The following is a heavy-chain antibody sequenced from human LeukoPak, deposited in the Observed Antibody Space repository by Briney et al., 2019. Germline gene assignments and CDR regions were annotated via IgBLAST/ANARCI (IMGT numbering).Heavy chain of an antibody. D-gene: IGHD3-9*01. CDR2: IYYSGST. CDR3: KTAYEILTALSAFDI. V-gene: IGHV4-39*01. Sequence: SETLSLTCTLARGSTSISSYYSGWILQPPGKCLEWIGRIYYSGSTYCKPYLKSRVTISVDTSKNQFSLKLSSVTAADIFFFKQKTAYEILTALSAFDIWGQGTMVTVSS. J-gene: IGHJ3*02. CDR1: RGSTSISSYY.